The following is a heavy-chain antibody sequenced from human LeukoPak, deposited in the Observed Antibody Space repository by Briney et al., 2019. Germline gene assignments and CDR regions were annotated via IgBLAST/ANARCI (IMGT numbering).Heavy chain of an antibody. J-gene: IGHJ5*02. D-gene: IGHD1-26*01. CDR2: INHSGST. CDR1: GGSFSGYY. CDR3: ARVEVGGKNWFDP. V-gene: IGHV4-34*01. Sequence: SETLSLTCAVYGGSFSGYYWSWIRQPPGKGLEWIGEINHSGSTNYNPSLKSRVTISVDTSKNQFSLKLSSVTAADTAVYYCARVEVGGKNWFDPWGQGTLVTVSS.